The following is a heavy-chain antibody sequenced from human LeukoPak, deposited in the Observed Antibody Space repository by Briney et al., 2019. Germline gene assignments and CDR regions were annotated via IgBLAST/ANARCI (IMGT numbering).Heavy chain of an antibody. Sequence: ASVKVSCKASGGTFSSYAISWVRQAPGQGLEWMGRIIPILGIANYAQKFQGRVTITADKSTSTAYMELNSLRAEDTAVYYCAKDQGAAAGLDYWGQGTLVTVSS. J-gene: IGHJ4*02. CDR2: IIPILGIA. V-gene: IGHV1-69*04. D-gene: IGHD6-13*01. CDR1: GGTFSSYA. CDR3: AKDQGAAAGLDY.